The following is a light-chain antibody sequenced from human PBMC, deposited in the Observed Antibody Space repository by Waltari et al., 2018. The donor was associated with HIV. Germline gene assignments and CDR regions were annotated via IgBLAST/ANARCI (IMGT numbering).Light chain of an antibody. CDR1: SSKIGSGS. J-gene: IGLJ2*01. V-gene: IGLV1-44*01. Sequence: QSLLTQSPSASGTPGQRVNISCFGTSSKIGSGSVNWYQHFPGTPPKLLLFRNTERPSGVPDRFSGPKSGTSASLAISGLHSQDEADYYCSAWDVTLNGLVFGGGTRLSVL. CDR3: SAWDVTLNGLV. CDR2: RNT.